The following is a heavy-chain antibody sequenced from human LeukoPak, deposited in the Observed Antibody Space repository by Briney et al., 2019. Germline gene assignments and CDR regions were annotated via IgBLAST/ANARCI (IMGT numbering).Heavy chain of an antibody. Sequence: PSGTLSLTCAVSGGSISSSNWWSWVRQPPGKGLEWIGEIYHSGSTNYNPSLKSRVTISVDKSKNQSSLKLSSATAADTAVYYCARTIAVAAAAGRVYFDYWGQGTLVTVSS. CDR3: ARTIAVAAAAGRVYFDY. CDR2: IYHSGST. CDR1: GGSISSSNW. J-gene: IGHJ4*02. V-gene: IGHV4-4*02. D-gene: IGHD6-19*01.